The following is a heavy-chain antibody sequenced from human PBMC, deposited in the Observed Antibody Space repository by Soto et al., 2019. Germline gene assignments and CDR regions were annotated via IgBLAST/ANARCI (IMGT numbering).Heavy chain of an antibody. J-gene: IGHJ4*01. D-gene: IGHD6-6*01. Sequence: QVQLVQSGAEVKKPGASVKVSCKASGYTFTNYGINWVRQAPGQGLEWLGWVSAYNGERRYAQRFQARVIMTTDTSTSTAYMELRSLRSDDTAVYYCSRGTSIPASCDYWGQGTLVTVSS. V-gene: IGHV1-18*01. CDR2: VSAYNGER. CDR1: GYTFTNYG. CDR3: SRGTSIPASCDY.